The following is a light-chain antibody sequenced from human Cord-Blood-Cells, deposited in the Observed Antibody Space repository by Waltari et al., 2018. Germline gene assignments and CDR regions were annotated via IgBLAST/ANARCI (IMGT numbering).Light chain of an antibody. Sequence: EIVLTQSPAPLSLSPGERATLSCRASQSVSSYLAWYQQKPGQAPRLLIYDASNRATGIPARFSGSGSGTDFTLTISILEPEDFAVYYCQQRSNWPITFGQGTRLEIK. J-gene: IGKJ5*01. CDR3: QQRSNWPIT. CDR2: DAS. CDR1: QSVSSY. V-gene: IGKV3-11*01.